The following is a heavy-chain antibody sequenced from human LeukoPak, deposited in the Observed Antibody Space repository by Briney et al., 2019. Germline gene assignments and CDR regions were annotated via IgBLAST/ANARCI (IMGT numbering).Heavy chain of an antibody. Sequence: GGSLRLSCAASGFTFSSYGMHWVRQAPGKGLEWVAVIWYDGSNKYYADSVRGRFTISRDNSENTLYPQMNSLRAEDTAVYYCARELAAVFFDYWGQGTLVTVSS. CDR1: GFTFSSYG. J-gene: IGHJ4*02. CDR3: ARELAAVFFDY. CDR2: IWYDGSNK. D-gene: IGHD6-13*01. V-gene: IGHV3-33*01.